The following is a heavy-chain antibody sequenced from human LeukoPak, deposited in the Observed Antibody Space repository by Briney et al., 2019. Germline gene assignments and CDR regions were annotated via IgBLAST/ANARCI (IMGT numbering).Heavy chain of an antibody. V-gene: IGHV1-3*01. CDR1: GYTFTSYA. Sequence: ASVKVSCKASGYTFTSYAMHWVRQAPGQRLEWMGWINAGNGNTEYSQKFQGRVTITRDTSASTAYMELSSLRSEDTAVYYCASLSGPGCFDPWGQGTLVTVSS. J-gene: IGHJ5*02. CDR3: ASLSGPGCFDP. CDR2: INAGNGNT. D-gene: IGHD3-10*01.